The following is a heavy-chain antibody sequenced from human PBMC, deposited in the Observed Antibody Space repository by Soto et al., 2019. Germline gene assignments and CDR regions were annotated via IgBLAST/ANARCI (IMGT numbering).Heavy chain of an antibody. CDR1: GGSISSGGYS. Sequence: QLQLQESGSGLVKPSQTLSLTCAVSGGSISSGGYSWSWIRQPPGKGLEWIGYIYHSMSTYYNPSLKTRLTISVERSKNQFSLKPSSVTAADTAVYYCARGDHDYGDYEYRPWGQGTLVTVSS. D-gene: IGHD4-17*01. CDR2: IYHSMST. J-gene: IGHJ4*02. V-gene: IGHV4-30-2*01. CDR3: ARGDHDYGDYEYRP.